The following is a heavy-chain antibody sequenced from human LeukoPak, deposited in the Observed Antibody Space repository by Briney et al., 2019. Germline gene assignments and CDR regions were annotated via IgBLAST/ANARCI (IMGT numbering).Heavy chain of an antibody. CDR2: IYHSGST. CDR3: ARQERSSGLDY. J-gene: IGHJ4*02. V-gene: IGHV4-38-2*01. Sequence: PSETLSLTCAVSGYSISSGYYWGWIRPPPGKGLEWIGSIYHSGSTYYNPSLKSRVTISVDTSKNQFSLKLSSVTAADTAVYYCARQERSSGLDYWGQGTLVTVSS. D-gene: IGHD3-22*01. CDR1: GYSISSGYY.